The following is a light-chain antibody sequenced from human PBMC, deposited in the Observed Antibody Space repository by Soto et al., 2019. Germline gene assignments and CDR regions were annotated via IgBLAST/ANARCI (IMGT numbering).Light chain of an antibody. J-gene: IGKJ3*01. CDR1: QSISSY. CDR3: RQRGREGFS. CDR2: DAS. V-gene: IGKV3-11*01. Sequence: ETVLTQSPATMSLSPGDRATLSCRASQSISSYLAWYQHKPGQAPRLLIYDASRRATDIPARFSGSGSGTDFTFTISSLEPEDFAVYYCRQRGREGFSFGPGTRVDIK.